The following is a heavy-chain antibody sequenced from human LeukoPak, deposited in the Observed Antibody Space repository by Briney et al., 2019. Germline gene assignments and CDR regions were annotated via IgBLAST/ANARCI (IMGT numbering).Heavy chain of an antibody. V-gene: IGHV3-7*01. Sequence: GGSLRLSCAASGFTFSSYGMHWVRQAPGKGLEWVANIKQDGSDIYYVDSVKGRFTISRDNAKNSLYLQMNSLRVEDTAVYYCTRSGTYVFDFWGQGTLVTVSS. CDR2: IKQDGSDI. D-gene: IGHD1-26*01. J-gene: IGHJ4*02. CDR3: TRSGTYVFDF. CDR1: GFTFSSYG.